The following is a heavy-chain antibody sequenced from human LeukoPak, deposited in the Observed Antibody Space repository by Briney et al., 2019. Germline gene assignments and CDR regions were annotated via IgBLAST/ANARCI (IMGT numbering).Heavy chain of an antibody. CDR3: ACLTTADAFDI. Sequence: SETLSLTCAVSGGSISSYYWSWIRQPPGKGLEWIGYIYDSGSTNYNPSLKSRVTISVDTSKNQFSLKLSSVTAADTAVYYCACLTTADAFDIWGQGTMVTVSS. J-gene: IGHJ3*02. D-gene: IGHD3-22*01. V-gene: IGHV4-59*01. CDR2: IYDSGST. CDR1: GGSISSYY.